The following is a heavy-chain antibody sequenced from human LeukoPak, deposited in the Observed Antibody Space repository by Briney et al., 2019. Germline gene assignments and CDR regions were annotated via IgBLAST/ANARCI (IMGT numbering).Heavy chain of an antibody. Sequence: SETLSLTCTVSGGSMTNYYWTWIRQSPGKGLEWIGHTYYSGNTNYNPSLKSRVTISIDTSKNQFSLKLSSVTAADTAVYYCARAPGYSSSYYFDYWGQGTLVTVSS. V-gene: IGHV4-59*12. CDR2: TYYSGNT. J-gene: IGHJ4*02. D-gene: IGHD6-13*01. CDR1: GGSMTNYY. CDR3: ARAPGYSSSYYFDY.